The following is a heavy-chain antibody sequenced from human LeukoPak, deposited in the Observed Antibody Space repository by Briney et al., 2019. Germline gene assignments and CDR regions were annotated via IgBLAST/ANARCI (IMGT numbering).Heavy chain of an antibody. CDR2: LSHDGRSQ. J-gene: IGHJ4*02. V-gene: IGHV3-30*04. CDR3: ARGGRRYCSSTSCYVDY. CDR1: GFILRDYV. Sequence: GGSLRLSCVASGFILRDYVVHWVRQSPGKGLEWVAVLSHDGRSQHYADSVRGRFTVSRDNAKNTLYLQMNSLRAEDTAVYYCARGGRRYCSSTSCYVDYWGQGTLVTVSS. D-gene: IGHD2-2*01.